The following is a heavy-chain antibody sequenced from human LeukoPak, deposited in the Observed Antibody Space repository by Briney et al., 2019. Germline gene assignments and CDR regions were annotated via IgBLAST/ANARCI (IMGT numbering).Heavy chain of an antibody. Sequence: SETLSLTCTVSGGSISSGGYHWSWIRQHPGKGLEWIGYIYYSGSTYYNPSLKSRVTISVDTSKNQFSLKLSSVTAADTAVYYCARDGIRVATAGIWGQGTMVTVSS. J-gene: IGHJ3*02. CDR3: ARDGIRVATAGI. CDR2: IYYSGST. D-gene: IGHD5-12*01. V-gene: IGHV4-31*03. CDR1: GGSISSGGYH.